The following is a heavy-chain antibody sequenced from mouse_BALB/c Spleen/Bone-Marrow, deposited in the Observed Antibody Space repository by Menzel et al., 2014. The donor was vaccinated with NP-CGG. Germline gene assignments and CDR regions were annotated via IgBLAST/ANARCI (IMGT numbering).Heavy chain of an antibody. J-gene: IGHJ3*01. V-gene: IGHV2-9*02. CDR3: AREATMITWFAY. CDR2: IWAGGST. Sequence: QVQLKQSGPGLVAPSQSLSITCTVSGFSLTSYGVHWVRQPPGKGLEWLGVIWAGGSTNYNSALMSRLSISKDNSKSQVFLKMNGLQTDDTAMYYCAREATMITWFAYWGQGTLVTVSA. CDR1: GFSLTSYG. D-gene: IGHD2-4*01.